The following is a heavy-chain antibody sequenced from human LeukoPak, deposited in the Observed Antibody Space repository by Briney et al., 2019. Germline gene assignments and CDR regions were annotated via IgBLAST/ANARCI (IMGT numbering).Heavy chain of an antibody. Sequence: NSSETLSLTCTVSGGSITSSYWSWIRQSPGKGLEWIGYIHYTGSTNYNPSLKSRVTMLIDTSKNQFSLKLGSVTAADTAVYYCARGRYSAGDNWFDPWGQGTLVTVSS. D-gene: IGHD3-9*01. V-gene: IGHV4-59*01. CDR1: GGSITSSY. CDR3: ARGRYSAGDNWFDP. J-gene: IGHJ5*02. CDR2: IHYTGST.